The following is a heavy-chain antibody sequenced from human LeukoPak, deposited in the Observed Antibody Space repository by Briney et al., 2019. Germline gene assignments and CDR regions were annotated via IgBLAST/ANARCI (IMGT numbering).Heavy chain of an antibody. CDR3: ARGKNYDFWSGYYSRVWFDP. V-gene: IGHV4-34*01. J-gene: IGHJ5*02. Sequence: SETLSLTCAVYGGSFSGYYWSWIRQPPGKGLXXXXXXXXSGSTNYNPSLKSRVTISVDTSKNQFSLKLSSVTAADTAVYYCARGKNYDFWSGYYSRVWFDPWGQGTLVTVSS. CDR2: XXXSGST. D-gene: IGHD3-3*01. CDR1: GGSFSGYY.